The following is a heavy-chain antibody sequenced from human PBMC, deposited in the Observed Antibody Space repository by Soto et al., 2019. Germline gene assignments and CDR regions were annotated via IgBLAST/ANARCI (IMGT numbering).Heavy chain of an antibody. V-gene: IGHV4-39*01. CDR2: IYYSGST. D-gene: IGHD6-6*01. CDR1: GGSISSSSYY. CDR3: ARLGGRAARAYYFDY. J-gene: IGHJ4*02. Sequence: QLQLQESGPGLVKPSETLSLTCTVSGGSISSSSYYWGWIRQPPGKGLEWIGSIYYSGSTYYNPSLKSRVTISGDTSKNQCSLELSSVTAADTAVYYCARLGGRAARAYYFDYWGQGTLVTVSS.